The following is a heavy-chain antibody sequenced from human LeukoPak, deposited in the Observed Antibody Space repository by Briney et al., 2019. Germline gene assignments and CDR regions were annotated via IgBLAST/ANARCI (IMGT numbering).Heavy chain of an antibody. J-gene: IGHJ4*02. V-gene: IGHV3-7*01. D-gene: IGHD6-13*01. Sequence: GGSLRLSCAASGFTFSDYWMSWVRQAPGKGLEWVANIKQDGSEKYYVDSVKGRFTISRDNAKNSLYLQMNSLRAEDTAVYYCAKLSSWYRGPFDYWGQGTLVTVSS. CDR3: AKLSSWYRGPFDY. CDR2: IKQDGSEK. CDR1: GFTFSDYW.